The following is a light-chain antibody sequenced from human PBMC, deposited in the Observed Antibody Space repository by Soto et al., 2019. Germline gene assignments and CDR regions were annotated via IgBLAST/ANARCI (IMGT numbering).Light chain of an antibody. CDR1: NSNIGAGYD. V-gene: IGLV1-40*01. CDR2: DNI. CDR3: QSYDSRLSNYV. J-gene: IGLJ1*01. Sequence: QSVLTQPPSVSGAPGQRVTISCTGSNSNIGAGYDVHWYQQFPGTAPKLLIYDNINRPSGVPDRFSGSKSGPSASLAITGLQAEDEADYYCQSYDSRLSNYVFGGGTKVTVL.